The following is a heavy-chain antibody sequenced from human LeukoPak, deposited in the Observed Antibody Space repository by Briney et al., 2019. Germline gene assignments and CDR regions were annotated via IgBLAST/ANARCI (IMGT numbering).Heavy chain of an antibody. Sequence: PGGSLRLSCGASGFTFSLYAMRWVRQAPGKGRVWVSAISGSGGSSYYTDSVKGRFTISKDNSKNTLYLQMNSLRAEDTAVYYCAKDGHSGSEYDYWGQGTLVTVSS. V-gene: IGHV3-23*01. J-gene: IGHJ4*02. CDR1: GFTFSLYA. CDR2: ISGSGGSS. D-gene: IGHD3-10*01. CDR3: AKDGHSGSEYDY.